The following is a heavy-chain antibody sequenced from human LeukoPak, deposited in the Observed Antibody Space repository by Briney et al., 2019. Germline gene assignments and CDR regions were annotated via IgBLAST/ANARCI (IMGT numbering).Heavy chain of an antibody. Sequence: GGSLRLSCAASGFTFSNAWMNWVRQAPGKGLEWVGRIKSKTDGGTTDYAAPVKGRFTISRDDSKNTLYLQMNSLKTEDTAVYYCTILYGSGTYYYYGMDVWGQGTTVTVSS. CDR1: GFTFSNAW. J-gene: IGHJ6*02. CDR2: IKSKTDGGTT. V-gene: IGHV3-15*07. CDR3: TILYGSGTYYYYGMDV. D-gene: IGHD3-10*01.